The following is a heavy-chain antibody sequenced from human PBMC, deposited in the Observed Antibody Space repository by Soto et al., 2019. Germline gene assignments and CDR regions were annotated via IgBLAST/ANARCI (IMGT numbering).Heavy chain of an antibody. D-gene: IGHD2-21*01. V-gene: IGHV3-11*01. CDR3: ARLLLRPGKFDY. J-gene: IGHJ4*02. CDR1: GFSFSDYY. CDR2: ISSSGDPT. Sequence: GGSLRLSCAASGFSFSDYYMTWVRQAPGKGLEWISDISSSGDPTYYADSVRGRFTISRDNAKNSPYLQLNSLRGEDTAVYYCARLLLRPGKFDYWGQGTLVTVSS.